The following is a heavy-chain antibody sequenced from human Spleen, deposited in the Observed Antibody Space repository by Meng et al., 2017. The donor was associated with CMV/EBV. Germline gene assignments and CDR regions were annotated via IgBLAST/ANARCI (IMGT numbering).Heavy chain of an antibody. CDR3: AGGTSATGTELAH. CDR2: ISTYSGTV. D-gene: IGHD3-10*01. Sequence: CKASGYPVSGFTWVRQAPGQGLEWMAWISTYSGTVNYAQMFQGRVTMSTGTSTKTAYMELRGLTSDDTAVYFCAGGTSATGTELAHWGQGTLVTVSS. J-gene: IGHJ4*02. CDR1: GYPVSG. V-gene: IGHV1-18*01.